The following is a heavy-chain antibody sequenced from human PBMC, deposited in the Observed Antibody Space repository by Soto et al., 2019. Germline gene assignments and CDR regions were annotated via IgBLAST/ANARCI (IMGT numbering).Heavy chain of an antibody. V-gene: IGHV3-30*18. J-gene: IGHJ4*02. Sequence: QVHLVESGGGVVQPGRSLRLSCAASGFSFSTYGMHWVRQAPGKGLEWVAFISNDGSNKYYADSVKGRFTISRDNSKNTLYLQMNSLGAEDTAVYYGANGVGNYWAFDYWGQGTLVTVSS. CDR3: ANGVGNYWAFDY. D-gene: IGHD1-26*01. CDR1: GFSFSTYG. CDR2: ISNDGSNK.